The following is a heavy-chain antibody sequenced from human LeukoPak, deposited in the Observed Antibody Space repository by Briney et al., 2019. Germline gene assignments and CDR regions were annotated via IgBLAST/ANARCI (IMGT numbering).Heavy chain of an antibody. J-gene: IGHJ6*03. D-gene: IGHD6-19*01. Sequence: GASVKVSCKASGGTFSSYAISWVRQAPGQGLEWMGGIIPIFGTANYAQKFQGRVTITADKSTSTAYMELSSLRSEDTAVYYCARCFLGSGWTPGDYYYYMDVWGKGTTVTVSS. CDR3: ARCFLGSGWTPGDYYYYMDV. V-gene: IGHV1-69*06. CDR1: GGTFSSYA. CDR2: IIPIFGTA.